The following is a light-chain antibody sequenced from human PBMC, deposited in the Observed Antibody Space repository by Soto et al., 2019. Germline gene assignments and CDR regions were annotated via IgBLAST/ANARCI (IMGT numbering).Light chain of an antibody. V-gene: IGLV2-14*01. Sequence: QSVLTQPASVSGSPGQSITISCTGTSSDVGGYNYVSWYQQHPGKAPKLMIYDVSNRPSGVSNRFSGSKSGNTASLTISGLQAEDAADYYCSSYTSSSTQVFGGGATLTVL. CDR1: SSDVGGYNY. CDR2: DVS. CDR3: SSYTSSSTQV. J-gene: IGLJ2*01.